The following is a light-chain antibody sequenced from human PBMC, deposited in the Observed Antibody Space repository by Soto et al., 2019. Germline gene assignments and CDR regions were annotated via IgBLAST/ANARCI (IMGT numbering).Light chain of an antibody. V-gene: IGKV3-20*01. Sequence: EIVLTQSPGTLSLSPGERATLSCRASQSVSSNYLAWYQQKPGQAPRFLIYGASIRATDITDRFSGSGSGTDITLTISRLEPEDVAVYYCQQYGNSPRTFGQGTKVEIK. CDR3: QQYGNSPRT. J-gene: IGKJ1*01. CDR1: QSVSSNY. CDR2: GAS.